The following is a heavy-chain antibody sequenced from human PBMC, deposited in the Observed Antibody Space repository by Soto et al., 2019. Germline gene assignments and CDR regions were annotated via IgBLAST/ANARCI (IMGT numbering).Heavy chain of an antibody. Sequence: EAQLVESGGGLVQPGGSLRLSCAASEFTFSSYSMNWVRQAPGKGLEWISYISSSSSTIYYADSVRGRFTISRDNAKNSLYLQMNSLRDEDTAVYHCARDSPPGCHVDYWGQGTLVTVSS. V-gene: IGHV3-48*02. J-gene: IGHJ4*02. CDR2: ISSSSSTI. D-gene: IGHD6-19*01. CDR3: ARDSPPGCHVDY. CDR1: EFTFSSYS.